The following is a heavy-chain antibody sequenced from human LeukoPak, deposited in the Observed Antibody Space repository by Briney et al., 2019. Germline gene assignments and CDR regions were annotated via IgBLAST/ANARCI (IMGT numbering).Heavy chain of an antibody. CDR2: ISHSGSI. CDR1: AYSISASSGYY. D-gene: IGHD3-22*01. J-gene: IGHJ4*02. Sequence: SETLSLTCTVSAYSISASSGYYWGWIRQPPGKGLEWIGAISHSGSINYNPSLKSRVTISVDMSKNQFSLKLSSVTAADTAVYYCAREDYDSSIYFDYWGRGTLVTVSS. V-gene: IGHV4-38-2*02. CDR3: AREDYDSSIYFDY.